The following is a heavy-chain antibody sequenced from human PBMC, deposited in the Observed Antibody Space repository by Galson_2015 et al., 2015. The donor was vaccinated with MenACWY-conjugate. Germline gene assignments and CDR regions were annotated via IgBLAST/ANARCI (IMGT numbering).Heavy chain of an antibody. Sequence: SVKVSCKASGYNFPNYGISWVRQAPGQGLEWMGRIIPVLDIPDYAQKFQGRVTITADMSTNTAYMEVSSLRSDDTAVYYCTRDRDVNYRSDNTMIRGEAMDVWGQGTTVVVSS. CDR1: GYNFPNYG. CDR2: IIPVLDIP. D-gene: IGHD3-22*01. CDR3: TRDRDVNYRSDNTMIRGEAMDV. V-gene: IGHV1-69*04. J-gene: IGHJ6*02.